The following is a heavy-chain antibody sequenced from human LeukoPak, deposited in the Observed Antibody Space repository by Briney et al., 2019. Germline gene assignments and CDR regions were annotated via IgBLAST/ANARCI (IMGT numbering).Heavy chain of an antibody. CDR3: ARDPDVTGTTVPNWFDP. CDR1: GYSISSGYY. J-gene: IGHJ5*02. V-gene: IGHV4-38-2*02. D-gene: IGHD1-20*01. CDR2: IYHSGST. Sequence: SETLPLTCAVSGYSISSGYYWGWIRQPPGKGLEWIGSIYHSGSTYYNPSPKSRVTISVDTSKNQFSLKLSSVTAADTAVYYCARDPDVTGTTVPNWFDPWGQGTLVTVSS.